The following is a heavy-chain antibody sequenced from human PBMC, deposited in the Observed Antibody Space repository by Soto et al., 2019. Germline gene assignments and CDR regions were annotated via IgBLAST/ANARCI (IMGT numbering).Heavy chain of an antibody. CDR1: GGTFISDA. V-gene: IGHV3-23*01. D-gene: IGHD2-8*02. CDR3: ANPGPHYWLDAFDL. J-gene: IGHJ3*01. CDR2: ISGSGGST. Sequence: CGAAWGGTFISDATGSVTKALGKGLEWVSAISGSGGSTYYADSVKGRFTISRDNSKNTLYLQTNSLRAEDTAVYYCANPGPHYWLDAFDLWGRGTMVTV.